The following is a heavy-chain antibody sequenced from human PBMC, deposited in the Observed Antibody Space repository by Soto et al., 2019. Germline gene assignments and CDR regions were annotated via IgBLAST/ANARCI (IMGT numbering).Heavy chain of an antibody. CDR1: GGSISIYY. CDR2: VHYSGTT. J-gene: IGHJ4*02. V-gene: IGHV4-59*01. Sequence: QVHLQESGPGLVKPSETLSLTCTVSGGSISIYYWNWIRQPPGKGLEWIGYVHYSGTTSYNPSVESRVTISLATSKSQFSLRLNSVTAADTAVYYCARRWSGTDYWGQGTLVTVSS. CDR3: ARRWSGTDY. D-gene: IGHD3-10*01.